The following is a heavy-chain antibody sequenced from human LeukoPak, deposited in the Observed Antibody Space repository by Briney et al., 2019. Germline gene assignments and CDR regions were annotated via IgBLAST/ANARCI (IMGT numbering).Heavy chain of an antibody. CDR3: ARLGTGYSLSY. CDR2: IHPHSGGT. J-gene: IGHJ4*02. Sequence: ASVKVSCKASGYSFTAYSTVWVRQAPGQGLEWMGWIHPHSGGTAYGKAFQGRVTMTRDTSISTAYMELNSLGSDDAAVYYCARLGTGYSLSYWGQGTLVTVSS. D-gene: IGHD5-18*01. CDR1: GYSFTAYS. V-gene: IGHV1-2*02.